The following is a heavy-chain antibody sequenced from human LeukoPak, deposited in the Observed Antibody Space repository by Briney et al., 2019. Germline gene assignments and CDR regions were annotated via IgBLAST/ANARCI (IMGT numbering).Heavy chain of an antibody. V-gene: IGHV3-23*01. J-gene: IGHJ4*02. CDR1: GFTFSSYA. Sequence: GGSLRLSCAASGFTFSSYAMSWVRQAPGKGLEWVSAISGSGGSTYYADSVKGRFTISRDNSKNTLYLQMNSLRAEDTAVYYCATGGMIVVVLDYWGQGTLVTVSS. D-gene: IGHD3-22*01. CDR3: ATGGMIVVVLDY. CDR2: ISGSGGST.